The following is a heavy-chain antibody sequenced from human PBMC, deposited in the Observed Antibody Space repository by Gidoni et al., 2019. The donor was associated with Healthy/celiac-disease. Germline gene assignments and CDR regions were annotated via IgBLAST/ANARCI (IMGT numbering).Heavy chain of an antibody. V-gene: IGHV3-23*01. Sequence: FTISRDNSKNTLYLQMNSLRAEDTAVYYCAKDQEFGSGGDCFDYWGQGTLVTVSS. CDR3: AKDQEFGSGGDCFDY. D-gene: IGHD2-15*01. J-gene: IGHJ4*02.